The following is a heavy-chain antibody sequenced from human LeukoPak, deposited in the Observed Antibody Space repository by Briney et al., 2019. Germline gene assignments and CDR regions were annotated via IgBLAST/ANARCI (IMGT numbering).Heavy chain of an antibody. J-gene: IGHJ6*02. V-gene: IGHV3-23*01. D-gene: IGHD3-3*01. CDR2: ISGSGGST. CDR3: AKDLYTRRAAYYDFWSGYCSDWSLGHYYYGMDV. Sequence: GGSLRLSCAASGFTFSSYAMSWVRQAPGKGLEWVSAISGSGGSTYYADSVKGRFTISRDNSKNTLYLQMNSLRAEDTAVYYCAKDLYTRRAAYYDFWSGYCSDWSLGHYYYGMDVWGQGTTVTVSS. CDR1: GFTFSSYA.